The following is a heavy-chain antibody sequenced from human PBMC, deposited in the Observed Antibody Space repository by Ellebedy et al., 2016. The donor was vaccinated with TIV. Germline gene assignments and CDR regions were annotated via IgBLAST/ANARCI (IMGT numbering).Heavy chain of an antibody. CDR3: ARRGSYGDYAVQINNWFDP. CDR1: GFSFRSYW. V-gene: IGHV3-7*01. CDR2: IYHGGSQQ. Sequence: PGGSLRLSCVASGFSFRSYWMSWVRQAPGKGLEWVANIYHGGSQQYYVDSVKGRFTISRDNAKNLLYLQMDSLRAEDTAVYYCARRGSYGDYAVQINNWFDPWGRGTLVTVSS. J-gene: IGHJ5*02. D-gene: IGHD4-17*01.